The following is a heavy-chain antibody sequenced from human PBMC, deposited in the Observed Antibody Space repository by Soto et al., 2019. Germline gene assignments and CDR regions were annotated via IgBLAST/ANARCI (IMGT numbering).Heavy chain of an antibody. D-gene: IGHD6-19*01. CDR3: AKSHTTSGWYVTTDY. Sequence: GGSLRLSCAASGFTFGDYAMQWVRQAPGKGLEWVSAISWNSGSIDYADSVKGRFTISRDNAKNSLYLQMNSLRAEDTALYYCAKSHTTSGWYVTTDYWGQGTRVTVSS. CDR1: GFTFGDYA. CDR2: ISWNSGSI. V-gene: IGHV3-9*01. J-gene: IGHJ4*02.